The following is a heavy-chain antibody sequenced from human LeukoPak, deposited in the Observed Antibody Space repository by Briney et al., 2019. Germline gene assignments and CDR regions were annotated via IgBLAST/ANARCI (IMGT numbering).Heavy chain of an antibody. D-gene: IGHD6-13*01. J-gene: IGHJ4*02. V-gene: IGHV3-53*01. CDR2: VYSGGST. Sequence: GGSPRLSCAASGFTFSSYSMNWVRQAPGKGLEWVSVVYSGGSTYYADSVKGRFTISRDNSKNTLYLQMNSLRAEDTAVYYCASSPASSCLDYWGQGTLVTVSS. CDR1: GFTFSSYS. CDR3: ASSPASSCLDY.